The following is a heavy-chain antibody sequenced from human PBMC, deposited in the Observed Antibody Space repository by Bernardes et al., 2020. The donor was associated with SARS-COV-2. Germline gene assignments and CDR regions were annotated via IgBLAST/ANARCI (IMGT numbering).Heavy chain of an antibody. CDR2: IYYSGNT. V-gene: IGHV4-31*03. CDR3: ARDRVVPAAPRYYYYYGMDV. D-gene: IGHD2-2*01. Sequence: SETLSLTCTVSGGSISSGGYYWSWIRQHPGKGLEWIGYIYYSGNTYYNPSLKSRVTISVDTSKNQFSLKLSSVTAADTAVYYCARDRVVPAAPRYYYYYGMDVWGQGTTVTVSS. CDR1: GGSISSGGYY. J-gene: IGHJ6*02.